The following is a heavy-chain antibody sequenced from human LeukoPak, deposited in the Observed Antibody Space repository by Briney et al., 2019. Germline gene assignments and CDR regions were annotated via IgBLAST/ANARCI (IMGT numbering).Heavy chain of an antibody. Sequence: GGSLRLSCAASGFTFSSYSMNWVRQAPGKGLEWVSSISSSSSYIYYADSVKGRFTISRDNAKNSLYLQMNSLRAEDTAVYYCARVATVTIWYYYYMDVWGKGTTVTVSS. V-gene: IGHV3-21*01. D-gene: IGHD4-17*01. CDR2: ISSSSSYI. CDR3: ARVATVTIWYYYYMDV. J-gene: IGHJ6*03. CDR1: GFTFSSYS.